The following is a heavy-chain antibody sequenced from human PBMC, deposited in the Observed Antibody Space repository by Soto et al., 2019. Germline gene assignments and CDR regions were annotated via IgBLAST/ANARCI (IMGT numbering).Heavy chain of an antibody. Sequence: SETLSLTCPFSGGSLSGSSYYWGWIRQPPGKGLEWIGSIYYSGSTYYNPSLKSRVTISVDTSKNQFSLKLSSVTAADTAVYYCARQLWLTSNWFDPWGQGTLVTVSS. V-gene: IGHV4-39*01. D-gene: IGHD5-18*01. CDR2: IYYSGST. CDR1: GGSLSGSSYY. J-gene: IGHJ5*02. CDR3: ARQLWLTSNWFDP.